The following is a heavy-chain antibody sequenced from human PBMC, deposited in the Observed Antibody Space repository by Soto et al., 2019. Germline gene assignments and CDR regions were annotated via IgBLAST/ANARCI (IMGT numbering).Heavy chain of an antibody. D-gene: IGHD3-22*01. CDR1: GGSISSINDY. V-gene: IGHV4-39*01. CDR2: IYYSGSS. Sequence: PSETLSLTCTVSGGSISSINDYWGWIRQPPGKGLEWIGSIYYSGSSYYNPSLKSRVTISVDTSKNQFSLKLSSVTAADTAVYYCARQASGYYYGWFDPWGQGTLVTVSS. CDR3: ARQASGYYYGWFDP. J-gene: IGHJ5*02.